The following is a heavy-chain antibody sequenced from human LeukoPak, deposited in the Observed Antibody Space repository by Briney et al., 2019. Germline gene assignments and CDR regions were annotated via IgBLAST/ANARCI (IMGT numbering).Heavy chain of an antibody. Sequence: GGSLRLSCAASGFTFSSYWMSWVRQAPGKGLEWVANINQDGSEKYYVDSVKGRFTISRDNAKNSLYLQMNSLRAEDTAVYYCAKDPTHYRVWDYYETIGLSYWGQGTLVTVSS. V-gene: IGHV3-7*01. CDR2: INQDGSEK. CDR3: AKDPTHYRVWDYYETIGLSY. CDR1: GFTFSSYW. J-gene: IGHJ4*02. D-gene: IGHD3-22*01.